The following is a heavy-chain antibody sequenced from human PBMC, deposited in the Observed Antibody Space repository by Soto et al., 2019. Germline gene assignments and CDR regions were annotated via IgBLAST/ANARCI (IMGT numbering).Heavy chain of an antibody. CDR3: AREGYAYGLDF. V-gene: IGHV3-53*02. Sequence: EVQLVQTGGGLIKPGGSPSLSCAASGLTVSDKYMSWVRQAPGKGLEWVSLTYTGGNSYFADSVKGRFIVSRDISKNTLFLHMNSLAAEDTAVYYCAREGYAYGLDFWGQGSLVTVSS. D-gene: IGHD3-10*01. CDR1: GLTVSDKY. CDR2: TYTGGNS. J-gene: IGHJ4*02.